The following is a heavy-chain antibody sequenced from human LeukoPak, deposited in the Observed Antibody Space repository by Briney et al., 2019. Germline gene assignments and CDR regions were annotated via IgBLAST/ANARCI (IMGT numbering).Heavy chain of an antibody. J-gene: IGHJ4*02. CDR2: INPNSGGT. CDR3: ARVRSYCTNGVCYRDLDY. Sequence: ASVKVSCKASGYTFTDYYMEWVRQAPGQGLEWMGWINPNSGGTNYAQKFQGRVTMTRDTSISTAYMELSRLRSDDTAVYYCARVRSYCTNGVCYRDLDYWGQGTLVTVSS. D-gene: IGHD2-8*01. V-gene: IGHV1-2*02. CDR1: GYTFTDYY.